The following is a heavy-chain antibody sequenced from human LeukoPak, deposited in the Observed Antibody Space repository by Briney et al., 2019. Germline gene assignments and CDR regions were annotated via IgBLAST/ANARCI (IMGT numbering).Heavy chain of an antibody. V-gene: IGHV4-59*01. CDR2: IYYSGST. J-gene: IGHJ4*02. CDR3: ARGFPQGIDY. Sequence: AETLSLTCTVSGGSISSYYWSWIRQPPGKGLEWIGYIYYSGSTNYNPSLKSRVTISVDTSKNQFSLKLSSVTAADTAVYYCARGFPQGIDYWGQGTLVTVSS. CDR1: GGSISSYY.